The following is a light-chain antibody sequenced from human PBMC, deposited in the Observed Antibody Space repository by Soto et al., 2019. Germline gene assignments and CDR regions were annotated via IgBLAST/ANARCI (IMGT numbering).Light chain of an antibody. J-gene: IGKJ1*01. CDR1: QSVSSNY. CDR3: QQYGSSPST. V-gene: IGKV3-20*01. Sequence: EMGMTQSPATLSVSAGERATLSCRASQSVSSNYLAWYQQKPGQAPRLLIYGASSRATGIPDRFSGSGSGTDFTLTISSLQPEDFAAYYCQQYGSSPSTFGQGTKVDIK. CDR2: GAS.